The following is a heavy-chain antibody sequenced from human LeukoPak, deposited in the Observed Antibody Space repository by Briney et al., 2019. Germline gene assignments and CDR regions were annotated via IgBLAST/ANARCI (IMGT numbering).Heavy chain of an antibody. V-gene: IGHV3-20*04. D-gene: IGHD4-17*01. CDR1: GFTFDDYG. J-gene: IGHJ4*02. Sequence: RPGGSLRLSCVASGFTFDDYGMSWVRHVPGRGLEWISSLSLSAGSTGYADSVKGRFTISRDTAKNSLHLQMNNLRAEDTALYYCATSPGSVFGDSGGWFFDYWGQGTLVTVSS. CDR3: ATSPGSVFGDSGGWFFDY. CDR2: LSLSAGST.